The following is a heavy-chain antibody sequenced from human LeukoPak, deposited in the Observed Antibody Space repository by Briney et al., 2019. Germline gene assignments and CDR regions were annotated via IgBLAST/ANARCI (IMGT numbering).Heavy chain of an antibody. V-gene: IGHV3-23*01. D-gene: IGHD4-11*01. CDR3: AKSSVASTVTTSLDY. Sequence: PGGSLRLSCAASGFTFSSYAMSWVRQAPGKGLEWVSAISGSGGSTYYADSVKGRFTISRDNSKNTLYLQMNSLRAEDTAVYYCAKSSVASTVTTSLDYWGQGTLVTVSS. CDR1: GFTFSSYA. J-gene: IGHJ4*02. CDR2: ISGSGGST.